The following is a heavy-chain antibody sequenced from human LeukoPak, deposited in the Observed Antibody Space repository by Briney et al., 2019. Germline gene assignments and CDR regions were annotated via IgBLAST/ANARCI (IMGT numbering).Heavy chain of an antibody. CDR1: GFTFSTYW. CDR2: IKQDGSEK. J-gene: IGHJ4*02. CDR3: ARDGDFDY. Sequence: GGSLRLSCAASGFTFSTYWMSWVRQAPGKGLEWVADIKQDGSEKCYVDSVRGRFTISRDNAKNSLYLEMNSLRVEDTAVYYCARDGDFDYWDQGILVTVSS. V-gene: IGHV3-7*01. D-gene: IGHD3-16*01.